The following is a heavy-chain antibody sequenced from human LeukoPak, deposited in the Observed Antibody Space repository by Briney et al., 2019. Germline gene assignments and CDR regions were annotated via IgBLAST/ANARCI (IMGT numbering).Heavy chain of an antibody. J-gene: IGHJ5*02. Sequence: SETLSLTCTVSDGSISSYYWSWIRQPPGKGLEWIGYIYYSGSTNYNPSLKSRVTISVDTSKNQFSLKLSSVTAADTAVYYCARDGSLNDFWSGYLKYNWFDPWGQGTLVTVSS. CDR1: DGSISSYY. CDR3: ARDGSLNDFWSGYLKYNWFDP. CDR2: IYYSGST. V-gene: IGHV4-59*12. D-gene: IGHD3-3*01.